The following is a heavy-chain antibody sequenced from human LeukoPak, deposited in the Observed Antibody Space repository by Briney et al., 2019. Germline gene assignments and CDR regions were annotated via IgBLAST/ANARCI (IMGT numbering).Heavy chain of an antibody. CDR1: GGSFSGYY. Sequence: SETLSLTCAVHGGSFSGYYWSWIRQPPGKGLEWIGEINHSGSTNYNPSLKSRVTISVDTSKNQFSLKLSSVTAADTAVYYCARGSGSRYPPSTHGYYFDYWGQGTLVTVSS. CDR3: ARGSGSRYPPSTHGYYFDY. V-gene: IGHV4-34*01. J-gene: IGHJ4*02. D-gene: IGHD1-26*01. CDR2: INHSGST.